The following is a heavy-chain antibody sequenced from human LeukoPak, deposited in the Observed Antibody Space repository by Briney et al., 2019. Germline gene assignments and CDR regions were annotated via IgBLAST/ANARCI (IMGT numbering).Heavy chain of an antibody. CDR2: IYTSGST. V-gene: IGHV4-61*02. J-gene: IGHJ1*01. CDR1: GGSISSGSYY. CDR3: ARESRAGHFQH. Sequence: PSQTLSLTCTVSGGSISSGSYYWSWIRQPAGKGLEWIGRIYTSGSTNYNPSLKSRVTISVDTSKNQFSLKLSSVTAADTAVYYCARESRAGHFQHWGQGTLVTVSS. D-gene: IGHD5-24*01.